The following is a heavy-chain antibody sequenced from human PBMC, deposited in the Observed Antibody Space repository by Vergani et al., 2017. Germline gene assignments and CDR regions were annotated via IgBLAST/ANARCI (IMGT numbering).Heavy chain of an antibody. V-gene: IGHV1-24*01. CDR2: FDPEVGET. D-gene: IGHD5-12*01. CDR1: GYTLTELS. CDR3: ATRIQVATIVNFDY. J-gene: IGHJ4*02. Sequence: QVQLVQSGAEVKKPGASVKVSCKVSGYTLTELSMHWVRQAPGKGLEWMGGFDPEVGETIYAQKFQGRVTMTEDTSTDTAYMALSSLRSEDTAVYYCATRIQVATIVNFDYWGQGTLVTVSS.